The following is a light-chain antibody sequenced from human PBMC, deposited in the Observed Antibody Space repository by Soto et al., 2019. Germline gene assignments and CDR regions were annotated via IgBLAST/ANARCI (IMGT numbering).Light chain of an antibody. CDR2: GAS. CDR3: QHCRA. Sequence: VLPHAPCTLSLPPGERATLAGRASQSVSTNYLPRHQQNPGQPPRLPIYGASNRATGIPDRFSGSGSGTAFTLPHSSLEPEDFAVHYCQHCRAFGQGTKVDIK. CDR1: QSVSTNY. J-gene: IGKJ1*01. V-gene: IGKV3-20*01.